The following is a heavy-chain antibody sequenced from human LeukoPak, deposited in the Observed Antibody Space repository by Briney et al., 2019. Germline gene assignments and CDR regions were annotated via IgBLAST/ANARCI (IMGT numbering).Heavy chain of an antibody. Sequence: RPSEALSLTCTVSGGSISDYYWNWSRQPPGKGPEWVAYVHCSGTTKYNPSLQSRVTTAVDMSKKELSLRLDSVTAADTAVYYCAGDMRGSAKVWFASWGQGVQVIVSS. CDR3: AGDMRGSAKVWFAS. CDR2: VHCSGTT. J-gene: IGHJ5*01. V-gene: IGHV4-59*12. D-gene: IGHD3-10*01. CDR1: GGSISDYY.